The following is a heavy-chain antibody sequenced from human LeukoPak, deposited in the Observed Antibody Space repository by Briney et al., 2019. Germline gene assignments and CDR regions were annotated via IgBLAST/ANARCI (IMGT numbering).Heavy chain of an antibody. CDR3: ARGTYYYYGMDV. CDR1: GGSISSGGYY. CDR2: IYYSGST. V-gene: IGHV4-31*03. J-gene: IGHJ6*02. Sequence: SQTLSLTCTVSGGSISSGGYYWSWLRQHPGKGLEWIGYIYYSGSTYYNPSLKSRVTISVDTSKNQFSLKLSSVTAADTAVYYCARGTYYYYGMDVWGQGTTVTVSS.